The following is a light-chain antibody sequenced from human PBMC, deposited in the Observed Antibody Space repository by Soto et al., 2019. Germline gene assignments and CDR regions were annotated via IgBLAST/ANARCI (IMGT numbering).Light chain of an antibody. CDR2: EVS. J-gene: IGLJ2*01. V-gene: IGLV2-14*01. CDR1: SSDVGGYNY. Sequence: QSALTQPASVSGSPGQSITISCTGTSSDVGGYNYVSWYQQHPGKAPKLMIYEVSNRPSGVSNRFSGSKSGNTASLTISGLQAEDEADYYCTSYISRSTPVIFGGGTKLTVL. CDR3: TSYISRSTPVI.